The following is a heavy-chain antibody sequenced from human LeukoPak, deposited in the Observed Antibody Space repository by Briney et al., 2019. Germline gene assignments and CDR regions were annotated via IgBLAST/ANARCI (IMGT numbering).Heavy chain of an antibody. J-gene: IGHJ4*02. V-gene: IGHV1-69*13. CDR3: ARFTYYYDSSGY. Sequence: SVKVSCRASGGTFSSYAISWVRQAPGQGLEWMGGIIPIFGTANYAQKFQGRVTITADESMSTAYMELSSLRSEDTAVYYCARFTYYYDSSGYWGQGTLVTVSS. D-gene: IGHD3-22*01. CDR1: GGTFSSYA. CDR2: IIPIFGTA.